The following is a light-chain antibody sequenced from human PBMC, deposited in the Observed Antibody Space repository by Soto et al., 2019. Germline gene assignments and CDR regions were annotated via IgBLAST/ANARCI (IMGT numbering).Light chain of an antibody. CDR2: DVS. J-gene: IGLJ1*01. CDR1: SSDVGGYKY. Sequence: QSVLTQPASVSGSPGQSIAISCTGTSSDVGGYKYVSWYQQHPAKVHKLMIYDVSNRPSGVSDSFSGSKSGNTASLTISGLQAEDEADYYCYSYTTSGTYVFGTGTKVTVL. CDR3: YSYTTSGTYV. V-gene: IGLV2-14*01.